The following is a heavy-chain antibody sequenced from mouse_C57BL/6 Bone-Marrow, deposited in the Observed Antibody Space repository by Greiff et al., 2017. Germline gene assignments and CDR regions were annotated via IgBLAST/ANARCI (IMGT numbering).Heavy chain of an antibody. CDR1: GYTFTSYW. Sequence: QVQLQQPGAELVKPGASVKMSCKASGYTFTSYWITWVKQRPGQGLEWIGDIYPGSGSTNYNEKFKSKATLTVDTSSSTAYMQLSSLTSEESAVYYCARRYGSVWVFAYWGQGTLVTVSA. D-gene: IGHD1-1*01. CDR3: ARRYGSVWVFAY. CDR2: IYPGSGST. J-gene: IGHJ3*01. V-gene: IGHV1-55*01.